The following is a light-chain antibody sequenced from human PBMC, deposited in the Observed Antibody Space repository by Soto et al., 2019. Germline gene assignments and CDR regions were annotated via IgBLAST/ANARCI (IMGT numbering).Light chain of an antibody. CDR1: QSLRKGDGADS. CDR2: LAS. CDR3: MQAQQTPFT. V-gene: IGKV2-28*01. Sequence: IVMTQSPLYLSVTPGEPASISCRSSQSLRKGDGADSLDWYLQKPGQSPQLLIYLASTRASGVPDRFRGSGTGTEFTLTISRLEADDVGTYYCMQAQQTPFTFGPGTKVDVK. J-gene: IGKJ3*01.